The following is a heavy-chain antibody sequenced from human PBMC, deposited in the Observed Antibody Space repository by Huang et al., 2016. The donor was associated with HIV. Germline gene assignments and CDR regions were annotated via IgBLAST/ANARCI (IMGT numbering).Heavy chain of an antibody. CDR2: INHSGTP. CDR1: NGSFSGFS. D-gene: IGHD5-18*01. Sequence: QVQLQQWGAGLLKPSETLSLTCAIYNGSFSGFSWSWVRQSPEKGLEWIGEINHSGTPTYNPSLKSRVTMSVDTSKNQFSLRLTSVTAADTAVYYCARKKRGYSPSGMDVWGKGNTVIVSS. J-gene: IGHJ6*03. CDR3: ARKKRGYSPSGMDV. V-gene: IGHV4-34*01.